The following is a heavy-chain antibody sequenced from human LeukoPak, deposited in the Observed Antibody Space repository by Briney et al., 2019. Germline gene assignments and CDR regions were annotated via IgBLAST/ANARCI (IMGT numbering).Heavy chain of an antibody. V-gene: IGHV4-39*02. J-gene: IGHJ5*02. CDR3: ARSIGMLYTVGGFDP. CDR2: VFYSGDT. Sequence: WETLSLTCTVSGDSISSRTHYWGWIRQSPGKGLEWIASVFYSGDTYYNPSLKSRVTISVDTTKNHFSLKLTSVTASDTAVYYCARSIGMLYTVGGFDPWGQGALVTVSP. D-gene: IGHD2-8*01. CDR1: GDSISSRTHY.